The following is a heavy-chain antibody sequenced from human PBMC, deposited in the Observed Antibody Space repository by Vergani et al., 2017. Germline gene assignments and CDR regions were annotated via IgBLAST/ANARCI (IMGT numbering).Heavy chain of an antibody. V-gene: IGHV3-74*01. J-gene: IGHJ5*02. CDR3: ARARKFRFGVVLENWFDP. D-gene: IGHD3-3*01. Sequence: EVERVESGGGLVQPGGSLRLSCAASGFTFNEYWMHWARQVPGKGLVWVSGMNGDGDTISYADSVKGRFTSSRDNAKNTLFLQMNSLRAEDTAVYYCARARKFRFGVVLENWFDPWGQGTLVTVSS. CDR1: GFTFNEYW. CDR2: MNGDGDTI.